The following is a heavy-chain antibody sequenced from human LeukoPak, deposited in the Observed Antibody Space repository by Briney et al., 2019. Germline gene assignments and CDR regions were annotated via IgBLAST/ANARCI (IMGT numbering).Heavy chain of an antibody. CDR1: GFTFSNAW. D-gene: IGHD1-26*01. V-gene: IGHV3-15*01. J-gene: IGHJ4*02. Sequence: GESLRLSCAASGFTFSNAWMSWVRQAPGKGLEWVGRIKSKPDGGAIDYAAPVKGRFIISRDDSKDMLYLQMNSLETEDTGVYYCTRDKLELRQFDYWGQGTLVTVSS. CDR2: IKSKPDGGAI. CDR3: TRDKLELRQFDY.